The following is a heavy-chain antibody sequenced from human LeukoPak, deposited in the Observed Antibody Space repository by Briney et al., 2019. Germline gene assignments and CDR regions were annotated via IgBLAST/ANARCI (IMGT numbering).Heavy chain of an antibody. CDR1: GYTFTSYD. V-gene: IGHV1-8*01. J-gene: IGHJ5*02. CDR2: MNPNSGNT. D-gene: IGHD3-22*01. CDR3: ARADSSGYYGNINWFDP. Sequence: GASVKVSCKASGYTFTSYDINWVRQATGQGLEWMGWMNPNSGNTGYAQKSQGRVTMTRNTSISTAYMELSSLRSEDTAVYYCARADSSGYYGNINWFDPWGQGTLVTVSS.